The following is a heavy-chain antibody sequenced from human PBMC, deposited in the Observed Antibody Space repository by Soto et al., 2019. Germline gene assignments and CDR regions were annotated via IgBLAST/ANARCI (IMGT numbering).Heavy chain of an antibody. J-gene: IGHJ4*02. D-gene: IGHD2-15*01. Sequence: ASVKVSCKASGYTFTDYYIHWVRQAPGQGLEWMGWINPNSGGTNYAQKFQGWVTMTRDTSISTAYMELSRLRTDDTAVYYCARFIAAEYYFDYWGQGTLVTVSS. CDR3: ARFIAAEYYFDY. V-gene: IGHV1-2*04. CDR2: INPNSGGT. CDR1: GYTFTDYY.